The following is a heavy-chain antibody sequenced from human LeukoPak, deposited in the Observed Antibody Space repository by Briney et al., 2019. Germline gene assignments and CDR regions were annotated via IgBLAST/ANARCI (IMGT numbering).Heavy chain of an antibody. D-gene: IGHD3-10*01. J-gene: IGHJ5*02. V-gene: IGHV3-48*02. CDR2: ISSSSSTI. CDR3: ARDLVYYSSGGTVDP. CDR1: GFTFSIYS. Sequence: QPGGSLRLSCVASGFTFSIYSMNWVRQAPGKELEWVSYISSSSSTIYYADSVKGRFTISRDNDKNSLYLQMNSLRDEDTAVYYCARDLVYYSSGGTVDPWGQGTLVTVSS.